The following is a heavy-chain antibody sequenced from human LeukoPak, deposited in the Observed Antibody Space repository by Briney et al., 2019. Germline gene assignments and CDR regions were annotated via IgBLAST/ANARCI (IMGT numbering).Heavy chain of an antibody. CDR3: ARVIRKDSSGYFYGDY. Sequence: EASVKVSCKTSGYTFTRSGISWVRQAPGQGLEWMGWINANNGDTNYAQKFQGRVTMTTDTSTSTAYMDPRSLRSDDTAVYYCARVIRKDSSGYFYGDYWGQGTLVTVSS. D-gene: IGHD3-22*01. J-gene: IGHJ4*02. V-gene: IGHV1-18*01. CDR2: INANNGDT. CDR1: GYTFTRSG.